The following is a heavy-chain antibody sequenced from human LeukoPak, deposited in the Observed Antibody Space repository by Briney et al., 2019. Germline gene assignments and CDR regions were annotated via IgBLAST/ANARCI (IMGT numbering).Heavy chain of an antibody. CDR1: GGTFSSLT. V-gene: IGHV1-46*01. CDR3: ARSWYSSSWYVGIEY. D-gene: IGHD6-19*01. J-gene: IGHJ4*02. CDR2: INPNGGGT. Sequence: ASVKVSCKASGGTFSSLTINWARQAPGQGLEWMGLINPNGGGTNYAQKFQGRVTMTRDMSTSTVFMELSSLRSEDTAVYYCARSWYSSSWYVGIEYWGLGTLVTVSS.